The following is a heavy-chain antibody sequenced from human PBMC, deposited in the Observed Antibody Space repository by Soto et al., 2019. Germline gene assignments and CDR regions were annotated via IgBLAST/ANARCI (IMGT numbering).Heavy chain of an antibody. V-gene: IGHV4-31*03. J-gene: IGHJ4*02. CDR3: ARVCAAPTGSYFDY. CDR2: IYYSGST. Sequence: NPSETLSLTCTVSGGSISSGGYYWSWIRQHPGKGLEWIGYIYYSGSTYYNPSLKSRVTISVDTSKNQFSLKLSSVTAADTAVYYCARVCAAPTGSYFDYWGQGTLVTVSS. CDR1: GGSISSGGYY. D-gene: IGHD1-26*01.